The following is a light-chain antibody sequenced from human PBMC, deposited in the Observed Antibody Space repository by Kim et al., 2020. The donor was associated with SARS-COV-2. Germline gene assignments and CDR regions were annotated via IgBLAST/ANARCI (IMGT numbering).Light chain of an antibody. Sequence: QSALTQPASVSGSPGQSITISCTGTSSDVGGYNYVSWYQQHPGKAPKLMIYDVSNRPSGVSNRFSGSKSGNTASLIISGLQAEDEADYYCSSYTSSSTVFGGGTQLTVL. CDR3: SSYTSSSTV. V-gene: IGLV2-14*03. CDR2: DVS. CDR1: SSDVGGYNY. J-gene: IGLJ2*01.